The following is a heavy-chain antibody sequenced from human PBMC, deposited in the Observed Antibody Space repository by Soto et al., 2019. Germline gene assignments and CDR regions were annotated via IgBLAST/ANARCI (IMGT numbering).Heavy chain of an antibody. CDR2: IYSSGST. D-gene: IGHD2-15*01. J-gene: IGHJ4*02. CDR3: ESDSVAFFDS. V-gene: IGHV4-61*01. Sequence: SETLSLTCTVSDGSVSSGSYYWSWIRQPPGKGLEWIGYIYSSGSTLYNPSLKSRVIISVDTSMNQFSLKLSSVTAADTAVYYCESDSVAFFDSWGQGTLVTVSS. CDR1: DGSVSSGSYY.